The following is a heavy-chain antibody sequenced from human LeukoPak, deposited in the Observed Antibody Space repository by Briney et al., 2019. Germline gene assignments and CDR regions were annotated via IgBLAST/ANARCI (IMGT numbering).Heavy chain of an antibody. CDR1: GGSISSYY. D-gene: IGHD3-22*01. CDR2: IHYSGRT. J-gene: IGHJ4*02. V-gene: IGHV4-59*08. CDR3: ARTIPDSSGYYYSDY. Sequence: SETLSLTCTVSGGSISSYYWSWIRQPPGKELEWIGYIHYSGRTYYNPSLKSRVTISVDTSKNQFSLSLSSVTAADTAVYYCARTIPDSSGYYYSDYWGQGTLVTVSS.